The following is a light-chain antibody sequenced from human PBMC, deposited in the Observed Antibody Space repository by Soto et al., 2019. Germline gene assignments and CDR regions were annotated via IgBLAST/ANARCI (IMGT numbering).Light chain of an antibody. Sequence: QSALTQPAAVSWSPGQSITSSCTVASDNVGYFDFVSWYQQHPGKAPKLMIYEVSNRPSGVSNRFSGSKSGNTASLTISGLQAEDEADYYCSSYTSSSTPYVFGTGTKVTVL. CDR3: SSYTSSSTPYV. V-gene: IGLV2-14*01. CDR1: SDNVGYFDF. CDR2: EVS. J-gene: IGLJ1*01.